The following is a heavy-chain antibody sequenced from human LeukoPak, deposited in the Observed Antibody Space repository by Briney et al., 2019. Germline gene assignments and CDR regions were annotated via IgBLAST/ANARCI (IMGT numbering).Heavy chain of an antibody. CDR3: ASLRVLFFGAPLPPPSHYYIDV. Sequence: SETLSLTCTVSGGSITSHFWTWIRQAPGKGLEWVGYVSKSGSTNYNPSLQSRITISVDTSKNQFSLKLTSVTAADTAVYYCASLRVLFFGAPLPPPSHYYIDVWGKGTPVTVSS. CDR2: VSKSGST. D-gene: IGHD3-10*01. CDR1: GGSITSHF. V-gene: IGHV4-59*11. J-gene: IGHJ6*03.